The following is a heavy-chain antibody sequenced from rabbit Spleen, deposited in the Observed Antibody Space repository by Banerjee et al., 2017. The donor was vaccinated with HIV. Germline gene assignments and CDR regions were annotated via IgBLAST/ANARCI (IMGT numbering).Heavy chain of an antibody. D-gene: IGHD2-1*01. J-gene: IGHJ4*01. V-gene: IGHV1S45*01. CDR3: ARGSAAMTMVITGYYLSL. Sequence: QEQLVESGGDLVKPEGSLTLTCTASGFSFSYKAIMCWVRQAPGKGLEWIACINTSSGNTVYANWAKGRFVMSRTSSTTVTLQMTSLTAADTATYFCARGSAAMTMVITGYYLSLWGPGPLVTVS. CDR2: INTSSGNT. CDR1: GFSFSYKAI.